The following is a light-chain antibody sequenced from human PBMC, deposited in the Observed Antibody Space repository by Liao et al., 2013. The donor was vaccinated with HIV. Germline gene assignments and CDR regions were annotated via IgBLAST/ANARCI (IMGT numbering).Light chain of an antibody. Sequence: YVMTQPPSVSVVPGQTATITCGGDNIVRKSVHWYQQKPGQAPKLVIFSDSDRPSGIPERFSGSNSGNTATLTISGTQAMDEADYYCQAWDSSTVVFGGGTKLTVL. CDR2: SDS. J-gene: IGLJ2*01. CDR3: QAWDSSTVV. V-gene: IGLV3-21*01. CDR1: NIVRKS.